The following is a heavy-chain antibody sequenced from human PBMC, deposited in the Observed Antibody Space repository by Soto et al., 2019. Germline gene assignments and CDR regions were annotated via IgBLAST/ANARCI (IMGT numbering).Heavy chain of an antibody. Sequence: EVQLVESGGGLVQPGGSLRLSCAASGFTVSSNYMTWVRQAPGKGLEWVSLIQSGGRTYYAGSLKGRFTNSRDNSKNTLLPQMNSMRVEEAAVYYCARDDAHCSGSRCYGVPMDVWGKGTTVTASS. CDR3: ARDDAHCSGSRCYGVPMDV. J-gene: IGHJ6*03. V-gene: IGHV3-66*01. D-gene: IGHD2-15*01. CDR1: GFTVSSNY. CDR2: IQSGGRT.